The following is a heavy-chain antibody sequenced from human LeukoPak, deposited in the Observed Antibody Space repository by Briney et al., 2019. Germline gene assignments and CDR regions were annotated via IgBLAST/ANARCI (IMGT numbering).Heavy chain of an antibody. Sequence: GGSLRLSCAASGFTFSKDWMSWVRQAPGKGLEWVGRIKSKTDDGTIDYAAPVKDRFTISRDDSKDTLFLQMNSLKTEDTAVYYCTTDLSELDDSGYYAKYFHHWGQGTLVSVSS. D-gene: IGHD3-22*01. CDR1: GFTFSKDW. J-gene: IGHJ1*01. V-gene: IGHV3-15*01. CDR3: TTDLSELDDSGYYAKYFHH. CDR2: IKSKTDDGTI.